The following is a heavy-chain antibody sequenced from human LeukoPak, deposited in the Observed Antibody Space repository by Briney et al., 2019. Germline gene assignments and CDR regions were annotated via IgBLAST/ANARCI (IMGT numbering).Heavy chain of an antibody. D-gene: IGHD6-19*01. J-gene: IGHJ4*02. CDR2: INPSGGST. V-gene: IGHV1-46*01. Sequence: ASVNVSFTASGYTLTSYYFHWVRQAPGQGLEWMGIINPSGGSTTYAQKFQGRVTMTRDTSTSTVYMELSSLRSEDTALFYCARGGSLAAAPHRYYFDYWGQGTPVTVSS. CDR3: ARGGSLAAAPHRYYFDY. CDR1: GYTLTSYY.